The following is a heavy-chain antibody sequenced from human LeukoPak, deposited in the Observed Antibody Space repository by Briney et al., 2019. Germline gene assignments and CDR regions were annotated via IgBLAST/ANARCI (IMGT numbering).Heavy chain of an antibody. J-gene: IGHJ4*02. CDR1: GFTFSSYG. D-gene: IGHD2-15*01. CDR3: AKVPCSGGSCYLDY. V-gene: IGHV3-30*18. CDR2: ISYDGSNK. Sequence: GGSLRLSCAASGFTFSSYGMHWVRQAPGKGLEWVAVISYDGSNKYYADSVKGRFTISRDNSKNTPYLQMNSLRAEDTAVYYCAKVPCSGGSCYLDYWGQGTLVTVSS.